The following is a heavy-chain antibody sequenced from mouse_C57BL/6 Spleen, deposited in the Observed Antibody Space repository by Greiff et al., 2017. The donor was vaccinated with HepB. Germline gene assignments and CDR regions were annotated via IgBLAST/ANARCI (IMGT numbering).Heavy chain of an antibody. V-gene: IGHV1-82*01. CDR1: GYAFSSSW. Sequence: QVQLQQSGPELVKPGASVKISCKASGYAFSSSWMNWVKQRPGKGLEWIGRIYPGDGDTNYNGKFKGKATLTADKSSSTAYMQLSSLTSEDSAVYCCARGSVYGSSWFAYWGQGTLVTVSA. J-gene: IGHJ3*01. D-gene: IGHD1-1*01. CDR2: IYPGDGDT. CDR3: ARGSVYGSSWFAY.